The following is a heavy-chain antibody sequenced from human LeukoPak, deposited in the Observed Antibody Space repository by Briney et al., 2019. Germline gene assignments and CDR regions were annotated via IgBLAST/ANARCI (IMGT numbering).Heavy chain of an antibody. V-gene: IGHV4-4*07. Sequence: SETLSLXCTVSGGSSSSYYWRWIRQPAGKGLEWIGRVYTSGSTNYNPSLKSRVTMSVDTSKNQFSLKLSSATAADTAVYYCARDRHDYDSSGYYYVDYWGQGTLVTVSS. D-gene: IGHD3-22*01. J-gene: IGHJ4*02. CDR2: VYTSGST. CDR1: GGSSSSYY. CDR3: ARDRHDYDSSGYYYVDY.